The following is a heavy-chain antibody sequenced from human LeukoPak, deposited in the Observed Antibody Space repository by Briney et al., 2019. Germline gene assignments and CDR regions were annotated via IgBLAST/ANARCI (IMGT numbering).Heavy chain of an antibody. J-gene: IGHJ4*02. D-gene: IGHD4-23*01. V-gene: IGHV3-7*01. CDR3: ARARLDYGGNSYYFDY. CDR1: GFTFSSYW. Sequence: GGSLRLSCAASGFTFSSYWMSWVRQAPGKGLEWVANIKQDGSEKYYVDSVKGRFTISKDNAKNSLYLQMNSLRAEDTAVYYCARARLDYGGNSYYFDYWGQGTLVTVSS. CDR2: IKQDGSEK.